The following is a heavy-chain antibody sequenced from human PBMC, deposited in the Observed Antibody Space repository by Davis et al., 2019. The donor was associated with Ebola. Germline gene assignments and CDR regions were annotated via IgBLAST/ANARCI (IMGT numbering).Heavy chain of an antibody. CDR3: TPSSRSTYQDY. CDR1: GFTFSSYG. V-gene: IGHV3-73*01. CDR2: IRSKANSYAT. D-gene: IGHD6-13*01. J-gene: IGHJ4*02. Sequence: GESLKISCAASGFTFSSYGMHWFRQASGKGLEWVGRIRSKANSYATAYGASVKGRFTISRDDSKNTAYLQMNSLKTEDTAVYYCTPSSRSTYQDYWGQGTLVTVSS.